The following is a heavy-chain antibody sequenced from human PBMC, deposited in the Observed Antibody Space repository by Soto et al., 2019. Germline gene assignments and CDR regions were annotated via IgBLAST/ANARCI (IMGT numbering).Heavy chain of an antibody. CDR3: AKIEGYYYDSSGYYPR. CDR1: GGTFSSYA. D-gene: IGHD3-22*01. J-gene: IGHJ4*02. V-gene: IGHV1-69*13. Sequence: ASVKVSCKASGGTFSSYASSWVRQAPGQGLEWMGGIIPIFGTANYAQKFQGRVTITADESTSTAYMELSSLRSEDTAVHYCAKIEGYYYDSSGYYPRWGQGTLVTVSS. CDR2: IIPIFGTA.